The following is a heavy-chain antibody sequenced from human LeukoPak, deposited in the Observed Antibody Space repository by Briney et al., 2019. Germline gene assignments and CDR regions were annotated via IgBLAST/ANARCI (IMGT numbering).Heavy chain of an antibody. J-gene: IGHJ3*02. CDR1: GGSFRGYY. D-gene: IGHD3-10*01. Sequence: SETLSLTCAVYGGSFRGYYWSWIRQPPGKGLEWIGEINHSGSTNYNPSLKSRVTISVDTSKNQFSLKLSSVTAADTAVYYCARSCSAYYYGSGSPPRSYCSKGVAFDIWGQGTMVTVSS. CDR3: ARSCSAYYYGSGSPPRSYCSKGVAFDI. CDR2: INHSGST. V-gene: IGHV4-34*01.